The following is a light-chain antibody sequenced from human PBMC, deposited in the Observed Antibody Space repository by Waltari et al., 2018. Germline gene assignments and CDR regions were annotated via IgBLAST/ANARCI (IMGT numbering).Light chain of an antibody. V-gene: IGKV1-5*03. CDR3: QQYNSHSGYT. CDR1: PSISSW. J-gene: IGKJ2*01. Sequence: DIQMTQDSPTLSASIGQSVTITCRASPSISSWVAWYQRKPGKAPKLVTYNASTLKSGVPSSFSGSGSEREFTLTISSLQRDDFATYYCQQYNSHSGYTFGQGTKLEIK. CDR2: NAS.